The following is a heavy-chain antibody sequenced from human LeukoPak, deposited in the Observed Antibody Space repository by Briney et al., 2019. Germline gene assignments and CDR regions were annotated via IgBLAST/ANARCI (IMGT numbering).Heavy chain of an antibody. CDR2: IYYSGST. CDR1: GGSISSSSYY. Sequence: SETLSLTCTVSGGSISSSSYYWGWIRQPPGKGLEWIGSIYYSGSTYYNPSLKSRVTISVDTSKNQFSLKLSSVTAADTAVYYCARGNTYYYDSSGYYFGPRYYYYYMDVWGKGTTVTVSS. D-gene: IGHD3-22*01. CDR3: ARGNTYYYDSSGYYFGPRYYYYYMDV. V-gene: IGHV4-39*07. J-gene: IGHJ6*03.